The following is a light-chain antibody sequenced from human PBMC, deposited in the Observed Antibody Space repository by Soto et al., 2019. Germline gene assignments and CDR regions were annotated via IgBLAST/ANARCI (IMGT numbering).Light chain of an antibody. V-gene: IGKV3-20*01. CDR2: GAS. J-gene: IGKJ3*01. CDR1: QSVNSNY. Sequence: EMVLTQSPGTLSLSPGERATLSCRASQSVNSNYLAWYQHQPGQAPRFLIYGASSRAAGIPDRFSGSGSGTDFTLTISRLEPEDFAVYYCHQYGSSPLTFGPGTKVDIK. CDR3: HQYGSSPLT.